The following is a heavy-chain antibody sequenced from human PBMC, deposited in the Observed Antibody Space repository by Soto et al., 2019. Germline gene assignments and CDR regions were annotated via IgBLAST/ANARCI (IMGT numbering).Heavy chain of an antibody. CDR2: ISIKPNNYAT. D-gene: IGHD3-16*01. V-gene: IGHV3-73*01. Sequence: ESLKISCVGSGFTLHGSTMHWVRQASGKGLEWIGLISIKPNNYATVYAPSVTVRFTISRDDSNNTAYLQMNSLKTEDTAGYCCVGGYEKSIYYFDKWSRGALVDVFS. CDR1: GFTLHGST. CDR3: VGGYEKSIYYFDK. J-gene: IGHJ4*01.